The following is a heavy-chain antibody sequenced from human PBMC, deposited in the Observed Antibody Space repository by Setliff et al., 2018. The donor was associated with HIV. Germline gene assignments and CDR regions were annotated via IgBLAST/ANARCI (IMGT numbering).Heavy chain of an antibody. Sequence: SETLSLTCTISGGSFNSDYYFWGWIRQSPGKGLEWIATISYDGNTYYNPSLRTQLTISSAPSQNQFSLTMTSLTAADTAVYFCARGNNSWRRLWGYWGQGTRVTVSS. J-gene: IGHJ4*02. D-gene: IGHD1-26*01. CDR2: ISYDGNT. CDR1: GGSFNSDYYF. CDR3: ARGNNSWRRLWGY. V-gene: IGHV4-39*07.